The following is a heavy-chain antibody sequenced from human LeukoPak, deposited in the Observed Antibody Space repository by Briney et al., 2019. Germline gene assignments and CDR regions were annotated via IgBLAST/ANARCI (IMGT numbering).Heavy chain of an antibody. CDR2: INPSGGST. V-gene: IGHV1-46*01. CDR3: ARDGGHWFDP. D-gene: IGHD2-15*01. CDR1: GGTFSSYA. Sequence: ASVKVSCKASGGTFSSYAISWVRQAPGQGLEWMGIINPSGGSTSYAQKFQGRVTMTRDTSTSTVYMELSSLRSEDTAVYYCARDGGHWFDPWGQGTLVTVSS. J-gene: IGHJ5*02.